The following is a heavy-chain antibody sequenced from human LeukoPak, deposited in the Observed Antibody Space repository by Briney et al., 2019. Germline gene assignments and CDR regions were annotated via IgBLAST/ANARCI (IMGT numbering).Heavy chain of an antibody. CDR2: IKHSGST. J-gene: IGHJ4*02. CDR3: ARGGYYFDF. Sequence: PSETLSLTCAVYGGSFSGYYWSWIRQPPGKGLEWIGEIKHSGSTNYNPSLKSRVTISVDTSKNQVSLKLSSVTAADTSVYYCARGGYYFDFWGQGTLVTVSS. V-gene: IGHV4-34*01. CDR1: GGSFSGYY.